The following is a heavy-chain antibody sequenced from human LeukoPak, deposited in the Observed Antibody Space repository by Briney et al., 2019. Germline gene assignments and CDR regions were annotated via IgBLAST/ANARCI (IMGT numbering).Heavy chain of an antibody. CDR3: ARDLAVAGTNYFDF. J-gene: IGHJ4*02. CDR1: GDSISTNEW. D-gene: IGHD6-19*01. V-gene: IGHV4-4*02. Sequence: KPSGTLSLTCSVSGDSISTNEWWSWVRQPPGKGLEWIGEVFHSGSTNYNPSLKSRVTISIDKSKNQFSLEVTSVTAADTAIYYCARDLAVAGTNYFDFWGQGVLVTASS. CDR2: VFHSGST.